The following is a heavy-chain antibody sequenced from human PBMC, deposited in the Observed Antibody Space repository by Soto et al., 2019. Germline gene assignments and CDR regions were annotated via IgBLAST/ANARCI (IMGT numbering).Heavy chain of an antibody. Sequence: SETLSLTCTVHGGSISSYYWSWIRQPPGKGLEWIGYIYYSGSTNYNPSLKSRVTISVDTSKNQFSLKLSSVTAADTALYYCARQVYGSGSYDSDYYYYMDVWGKGTTGT. D-gene: IGHD3-10*01. CDR1: GGSISSYY. J-gene: IGHJ6*03. CDR3: ARQVYGSGSYDSDYYYYMDV. V-gene: IGHV4-59*08. CDR2: IYYSGST.